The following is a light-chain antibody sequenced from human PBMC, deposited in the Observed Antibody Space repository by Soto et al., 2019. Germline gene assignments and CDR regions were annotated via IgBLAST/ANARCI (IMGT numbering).Light chain of an antibody. CDR3: QTWGPGFQV. J-gene: IGLJ3*02. V-gene: IGLV4-69*01. CDR2: LNSDGSH. Sequence: QLVLTQSPSASASLGASVKLTCTLSSGHSTYAIAWHQQQPEKVPRYLMKLNSDGSHYKGDGIPDRFSGSTSGAERYLTISSLQSEDEADYYCQTWGPGFQVFGGGTKLTVL. CDR1: SGHSTYA.